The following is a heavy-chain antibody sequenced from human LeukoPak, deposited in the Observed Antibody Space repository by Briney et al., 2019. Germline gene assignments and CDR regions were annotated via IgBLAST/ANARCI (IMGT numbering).Heavy chain of an antibody. J-gene: IGHJ4*02. V-gene: IGHV1-8*01. CDR2: MNPGSGNT. CDR1: GYTFTSSD. CDR3: ASHTYYLSSGSFGH. Sequence: ASVKVSCKASGYTFTSSDINWVRQATGQGPEWMGWMNPGSGNTGYAQRFRGRVTMTRDTSISTAYLELSSLTSKDTAVYYCASHTYYLSSGSFGHWGQGTLVTVSS. D-gene: IGHD3-10*01.